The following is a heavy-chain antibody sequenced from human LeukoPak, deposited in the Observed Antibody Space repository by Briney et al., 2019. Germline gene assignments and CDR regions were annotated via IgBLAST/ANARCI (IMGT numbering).Heavy chain of an antibody. V-gene: IGHV1-2*02. Sequence: ASVKVSCKASGYIFTGYYMHWVRQAPGQGLEWMGWINPNSGGTNYAQKFQGRVTMTRDTSISTAYMELSRLRSDDTAVYYCARDESIAYENNWFDPWGQGTLVTVSS. CDR3: ARDESIAYENNWFDP. CDR2: INPNSGGT. CDR1: GYIFTGYY. J-gene: IGHJ5*02. D-gene: IGHD6-6*01.